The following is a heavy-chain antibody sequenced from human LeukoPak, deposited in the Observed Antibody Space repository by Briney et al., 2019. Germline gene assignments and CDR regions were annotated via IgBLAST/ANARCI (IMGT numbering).Heavy chain of an antibody. CDR1: GYSISSGYY. CDR3: ARGVALDY. CDR2: IYHSGST. D-gene: IGHD2-15*01. V-gene: IGHV4-38-2*02. Sequence: SETLSLTCTVSGYSISSGYYWGWIRQPPGKGLEWIGSIYHSGSTYYNPSLKSRVTISVDTSKNQFSLKLSSVTAADTAVYYCARGVALDYWGQGTLVTVSS. J-gene: IGHJ4*02.